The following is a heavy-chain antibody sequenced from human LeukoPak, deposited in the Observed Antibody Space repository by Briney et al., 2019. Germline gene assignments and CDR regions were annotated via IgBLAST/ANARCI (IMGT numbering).Heavy chain of an antibody. J-gene: IGHJ1*01. CDR3: AKDLGVVPAAIFRH. CDR2: ISSSSSYI. CDR1: GFTFSSYS. D-gene: IGHD2-2*01. V-gene: IGHV3-21*01. Sequence: GGSLRLSCAASGFTFSSYSMNWVRQAPGKGLEWVSSISSSSSYIYYADSVKGRFTISRDNAKNSLYLQMYSLRAEDTAVYYCAKDLGVVPAAIFRHWGQGTLVTVSS.